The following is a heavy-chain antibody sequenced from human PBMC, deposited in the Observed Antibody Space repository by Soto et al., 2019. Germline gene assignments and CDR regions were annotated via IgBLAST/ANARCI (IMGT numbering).Heavy chain of an antibody. CDR2: IYYSGST. CDR1: GGSISSYY. Sequence: QVQLQESGPGLVKPSETLSLTCTVSGGSISSYYWSWIRQPPGKGLEWIGYIYYSGSTNYNPSLKSRVTISVDTSKNQFSLKLSSVTAADTAVHYCARRWGFTFDYWGQGTLVTVSS. J-gene: IGHJ4*02. CDR3: ARRWGFTFDY. V-gene: IGHV4-59*08. D-gene: IGHD1-26*01.